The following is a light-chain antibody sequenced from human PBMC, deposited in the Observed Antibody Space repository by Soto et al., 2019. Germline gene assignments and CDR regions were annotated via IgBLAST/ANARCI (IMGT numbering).Light chain of an antibody. Sequence: QSALTQPASVSGSPGQSITISCTGTSSDVAGYNYVSWYQQHPGKAPKLMIYEVSNRPSGVSNRLSGSKSGNTASLTISGLQAEDEADYYCSSYTSSSTLVFGTGTKVTVL. CDR3: SSYTSSSTLV. J-gene: IGLJ1*01. CDR2: EVS. V-gene: IGLV2-14*01. CDR1: SSDVAGYNY.